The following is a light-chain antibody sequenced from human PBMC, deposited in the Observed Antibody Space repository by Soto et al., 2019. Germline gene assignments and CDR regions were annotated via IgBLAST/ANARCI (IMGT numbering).Light chain of an antibody. V-gene: IGLV3-21*04. CDR3: QLLNSSSDQGV. J-gene: IGLJ3*02. CDR1: NIGINA. CDR2: YDS. Sequence: SYELTQPPSVSVAPEKTATITCGGDNIGINAVHWYQQKPGQAPLLVVYYDSDRPSGIPERFSGSTSWNTATLTISRVEAGDEADYYWQLLNSSSDQGVFGGGTKLTVL.